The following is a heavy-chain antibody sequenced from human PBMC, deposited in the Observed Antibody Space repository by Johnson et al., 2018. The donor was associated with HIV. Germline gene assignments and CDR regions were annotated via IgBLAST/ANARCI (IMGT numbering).Heavy chain of an antibody. CDR2: IYSGGTT. CDR3: ARDPSSSPGAFDI. J-gene: IGHJ3*02. Sequence: VQLVESGGGLIQPGGSLRLSCAVSGFTVSSNYMSWVRQAPGKGLEWVSVIYSGGTTNYADSVKGRFTISRDNSKNTLYLQMNNLTAEDTAVYYCARDPSSSPGAFDIWGQGTMVTVS. CDR1: GFTVSSNY. V-gene: IGHV3-53*01.